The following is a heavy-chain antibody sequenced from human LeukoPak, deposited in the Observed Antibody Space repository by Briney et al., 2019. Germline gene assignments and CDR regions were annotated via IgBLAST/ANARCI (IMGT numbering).Heavy chain of an antibody. D-gene: IGHD6-19*01. CDR3: AREIAAVAAREYYYYMDV. CDR2: INPSGGST. Sequence: GASVKVSCKASGYTFTSYYMHWVRQAPGQGLEWMGIINPSGGSTSYAQKFQGRVTMTRDKSTSTAYMELSSLRSEDTAVYYCAREIAAVAAREYYYYMDVWGKGTTVTVSS. J-gene: IGHJ6*03. CDR1: GYTFTSYY. V-gene: IGHV1-46*01.